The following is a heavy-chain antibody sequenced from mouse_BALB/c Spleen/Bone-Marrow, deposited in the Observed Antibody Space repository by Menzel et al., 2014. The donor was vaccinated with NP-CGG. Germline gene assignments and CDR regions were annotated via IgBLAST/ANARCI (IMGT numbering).Heavy chain of an antibody. Sequence: EVMLVESGGGLVKPGGSLKLSCAASGFTFSSYAMSWVRQTPEKRLEWVATISSGGSYTYCPDSVKGRFSISRDNAKNTLYLQMSSLRSEDTAMYYCARPRFAYWGQGTLVTVSA. CDR2: ISSGGSYT. CDR1: GFTFSSYA. V-gene: IGHV5-9-1*01. CDR3: ARPRFAY. J-gene: IGHJ3*01.